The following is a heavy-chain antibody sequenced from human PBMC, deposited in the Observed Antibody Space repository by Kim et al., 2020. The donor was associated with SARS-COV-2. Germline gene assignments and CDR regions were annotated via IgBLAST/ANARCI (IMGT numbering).Heavy chain of an antibody. CDR1: GFTFSNAW. D-gene: IGHD3-10*01. Sequence: GGSLRLSCAASGFTFSNAWMSWVRQAPGKGLEWVGRIKSKTDGGTTDYAAPVKGRFTISRDDSTNTLYLQMNSLKTEDTAVYYCTTILWFGELFGYVYWGQGTLVTVSS. CDR3: TTILWFGELFGYVY. V-gene: IGHV3-15*01. J-gene: IGHJ4*02. CDR2: IKSKTDGGTT.